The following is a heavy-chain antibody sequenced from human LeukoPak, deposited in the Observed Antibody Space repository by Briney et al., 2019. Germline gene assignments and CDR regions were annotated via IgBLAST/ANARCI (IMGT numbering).Heavy chain of an antibody. D-gene: IGHD6-6*01. CDR2: VYYSGST. J-gene: IGHJ4*02. CDR1: GGSINSGSHY. Sequence: SETLSLTCTVSGGSINSGSHYWGWIRQPPGKGLEWIGTVYYSGSTYYNPSLKSRVTISVDTSKNQFSLKLSSVTAADTAVYYCASLSYSSSAPGDYWGQGTLVTVSS. V-gene: IGHV4-31*03. CDR3: ASLSYSSSAPGDY.